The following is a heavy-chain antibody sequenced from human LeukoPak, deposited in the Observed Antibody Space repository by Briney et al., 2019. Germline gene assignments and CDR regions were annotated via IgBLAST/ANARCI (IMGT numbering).Heavy chain of an antibody. CDR3: ARLHPRFGVAQVGRPNYYMDV. D-gene: IGHD3-3*01. J-gene: IGHJ6*03. V-gene: IGHV4-39*07. CDR2: IYYSGST. CDR1: GGSISSSSYY. Sequence: SETLSLTCTASGGSISSSSYYWGWIRQPPGKGLEWIGSIYYSGSTNYNPSLKSRVTISVDTSKNQFSLKLSSVTAADTAVYYCARLHPRFGVAQVGRPNYYMDVWGKGTTVTVSS.